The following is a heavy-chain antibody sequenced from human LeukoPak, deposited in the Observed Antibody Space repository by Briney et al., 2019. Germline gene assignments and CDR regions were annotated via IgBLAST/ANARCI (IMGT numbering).Heavy chain of an antibody. CDR2: IYHSGNT. Sequence: TSETLSLTCTVSGGSISSYYWGWIRQPPGKGLEWIGSIYHSGNTYYNPSLKSRVTISVDTSKNQFSLKLSSVTAADTAVYYCAGLWELGIVYWGQGTLVTVSS. CDR3: AGLWELGIVY. D-gene: IGHD1-26*01. V-gene: IGHV4-39*07. J-gene: IGHJ4*02. CDR1: GGSISSYY.